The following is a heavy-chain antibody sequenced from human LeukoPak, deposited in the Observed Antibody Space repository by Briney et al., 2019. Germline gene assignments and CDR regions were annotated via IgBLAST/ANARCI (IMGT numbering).Heavy chain of an antibody. CDR2: INPNSGDT. CDR1: GYTFTGHY. V-gene: IGHV1-2*02. Sequence: ASVKVSCKASGYTFTGHYMHWVRQAPGQGLEWMAWINPNSGDTNYAQKFQGSFTMTRDTSISTPYMELSSLRSDDTAVYYCARRCSGGSCSGAFDIWGQGTMVTVSS. CDR3: ARRCSGGSCSGAFDI. J-gene: IGHJ3*02. D-gene: IGHD2-15*01.